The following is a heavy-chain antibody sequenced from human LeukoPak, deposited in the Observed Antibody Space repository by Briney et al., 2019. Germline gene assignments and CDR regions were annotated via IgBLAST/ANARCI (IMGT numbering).Heavy chain of an antibody. CDR1: GFTFSDYY. D-gene: IGHD4-17*01. CDR2: ISSSASTI. J-gene: IGHJ3*02. CDR3: ARMTTVTSDAFDI. V-gene: IGHV3-11*04. Sequence: GGSLRLSCAASGFTFSDYYMSWIRQAPGKGLDWVSYISSSASTIYYADSVKGRFTISRDNAKNSLYLQMNSLRAEDTAAYYCARMTTVTSDAFDIWGQGTMVTVSS.